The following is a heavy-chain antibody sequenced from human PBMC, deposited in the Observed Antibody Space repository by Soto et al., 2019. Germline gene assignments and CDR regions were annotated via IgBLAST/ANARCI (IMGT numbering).Heavy chain of an antibody. V-gene: IGHV1-58*01. CDR3: AADSSGSYWLDY. CDR2: IVVGSGNT. J-gene: IGHJ4*02. Sequence: SVKVSCKASGFTFTSSAVQWVRQARGQRLEWIGWIVVGSGNTNYAQKFQERVTITRDMSTSTAYMELSSLRSEDTAVYYCAADSSGSYWLDYWGQGTLVTVSS. D-gene: IGHD1-26*01. CDR1: GFTFTSSA.